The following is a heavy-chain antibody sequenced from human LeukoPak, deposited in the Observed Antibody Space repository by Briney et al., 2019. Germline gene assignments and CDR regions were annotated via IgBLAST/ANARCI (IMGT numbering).Heavy chain of an antibody. V-gene: IGHV4-39*01. J-gene: IGHJ3*02. D-gene: IGHD4-17*01. CDR1: GGSISSSSYY. Sequence: PSETLSLTCTVSGGSISSSSYYWGWIRQPPGKGLEWIGSIYYSGSTYYNPSLKSRVTISVDTSKNQFSLKLSSVTAADTAVYYCARGGVTTGDDAFDIWDQGTMVTVSS. CDR3: ARGGVTTGDDAFDI. CDR2: IYYSGST.